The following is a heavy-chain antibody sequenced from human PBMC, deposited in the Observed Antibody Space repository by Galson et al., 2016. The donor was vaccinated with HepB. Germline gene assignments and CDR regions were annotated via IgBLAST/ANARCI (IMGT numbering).Heavy chain of an antibody. D-gene: IGHD1-1*01. CDR2: IWYDGYYK. J-gene: IGHJ4*02. V-gene: IGHV3-33*01. Sequence: SLRLSCAASGFNFNIFAMHWVRQAPGKGLEWVAVIWYDGYYKHYGDSVKGRFTISRDNSENTLYLQLDSLTTEDTAVYYCARTAKLSSSGHYLDYWGQGTLVTVSS. CDR3: ARTAKLSSSGHYLDY. CDR1: GFNFNIFA.